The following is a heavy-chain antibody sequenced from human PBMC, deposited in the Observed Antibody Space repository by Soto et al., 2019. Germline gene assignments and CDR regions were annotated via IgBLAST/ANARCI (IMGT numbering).Heavy chain of an antibody. Sequence: ASVKVSCKASGYTFTSYYMHWVRQAPGQGLEWMGIINPSGGSTSYAQKFQGRVTMTRDTSTSTVYMELNSLRSEDTAVYYCASWGIVVVITENDAFDIWGQGTMVTVSS. V-gene: IGHV1-46*01. J-gene: IGHJ3*02. D-gene: IGHD3-22*01. CDR1: GYTFTSYY. CDR2: INPSGGST. CDR3: ASWGIVVVITENDAFDI.